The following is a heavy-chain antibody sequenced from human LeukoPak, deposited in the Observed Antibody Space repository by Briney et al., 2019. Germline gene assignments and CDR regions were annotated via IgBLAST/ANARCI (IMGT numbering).Heavy chain of an antibody. CDR2: IYASGST. J-gene: IGHJ5*02. CDR3: ARDGYNWNDSNWFDP. CDR1: GGSIGRDNYY. D-gene: IGHD1-20*01. V-gene: IGHV4-61*02. Sequence: SETMSLTCTVSGGSIGRDNYYWPWIRQPAGKGLEWIGRIYASGSTNYNPSLNSRVTMSVDAFKNQFSLELSSVTAADTAVYYCARDGYNWNDSNWFDPWGQGTLVTVSS.